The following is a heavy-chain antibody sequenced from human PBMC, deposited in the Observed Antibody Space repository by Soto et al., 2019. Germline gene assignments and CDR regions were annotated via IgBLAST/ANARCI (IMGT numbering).Heavy chain of an antibody. CDR3: ARVRGSYYDYIWGSYRYHYYYGMDV. J-gene: IGHJ6*02. Sequence: GASVKVSCKASGYTFTSYDINWVRQATGQGLEWMGWMNPNSGNTGYAQKFQGRVTMTRNTSISTAYMELSSLRSEDTAVYYCARVRGSYYDYIWGSYRYHYYYGMDVWGQGTTVTVSS. D-gene: IGHD3-16*02. CDR1: GYTFTSYD. V-gene: IGHV1-8*01. CDR2: MNPNSGNT.